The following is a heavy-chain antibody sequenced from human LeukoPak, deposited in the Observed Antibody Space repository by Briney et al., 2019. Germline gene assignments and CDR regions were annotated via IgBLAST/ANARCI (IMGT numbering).Heavy chain of an antibody. Sequence: PGGSLRLSCAASGFTFSSYAMSWVRQAPGKGLEWVSAISGSGGSTYYADSVKGRFTISRDNSKNTLYLQMNSLRAEDTAVYYCAKDPAITAKVTREFDYWGQGTLVTVSS. CDR1: GFTFSSYA. CDR3: AKDPAITAKVTREFDY. V-gene: IGHV3-23*01. D-gene: IGHD5-18*01. J-gene: IGHJ4*02. CDR2: ISGSGGST.